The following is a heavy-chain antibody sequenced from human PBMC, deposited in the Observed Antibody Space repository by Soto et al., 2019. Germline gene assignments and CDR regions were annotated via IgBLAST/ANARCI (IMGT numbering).Heavy chain of an antibody. V-gene: IGHV3-66*01. CDR3: GWFGYCDY. CDR1: GFTVSTNY. Sequence: EVQLVESGGDLVQPGGSLRLSCAASGFTVSTNYMSWVRQAPGKGLEWVSIIYSDDDTYYADSVKGRFTISRDNSKNTVFLQMNRLRGEDTAVYYCGWFGYCDYWGQGTLVTVSS. J-gene: IGHJ4*02. CDR2: IYSDDDT. D-gene: IGHD3-10*01.